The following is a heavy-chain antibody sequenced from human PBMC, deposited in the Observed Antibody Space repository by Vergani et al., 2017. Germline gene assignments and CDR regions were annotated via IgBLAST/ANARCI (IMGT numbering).Heavy chain of an antibody. D-gene: IGHD3-22*01. CDR3: AAAAPNYYYDSSGYCFDD. CDR1: GFTFTSSA. J-gene: IGHJ4*02. CDR2: IVVGSGNT. Sequence: QMQLVQSGPEVKKPGTSVKVSCKASGFTFTSSAVQWVRQARGQRLEWIGWIVVGSGNTNYAQKFQERVTITRDMSTSTAYMELSSLRSEDTAVYYCAAAAPNYYYDSSGYCFDDWGQGTLVTVSS. V-gene: IGHV1-58*01.